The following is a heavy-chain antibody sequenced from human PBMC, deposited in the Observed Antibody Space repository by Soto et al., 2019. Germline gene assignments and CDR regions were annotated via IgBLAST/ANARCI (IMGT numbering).Heavy chain of an antibody. D-gene: IGHD1-26*01. J-gene: IGHJ4*02. CDR1: GGTFSNYA. V-gene: IGHV1-69*06. Sequence: QVQLVQSGAEVKKPGSSVKLSCKASGGTFSNYAINWVRQAPGQGLEWMGGIIPLFGTPNYAQKFQGRVTFTAHKSTSTAYMELRSLRSDDTAVYYCARGWETVGTTTPFAYWGQGTLVTVSS. CDR3: ARGWETVGTTTPFAY. CDR2: IIPLFGTP.